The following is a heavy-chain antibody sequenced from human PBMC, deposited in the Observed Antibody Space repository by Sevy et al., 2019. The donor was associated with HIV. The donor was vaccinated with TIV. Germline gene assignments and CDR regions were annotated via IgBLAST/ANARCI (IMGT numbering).Heavy chain of an antibody. CDR3: ASGRGYCISTSCSFDY. CDR2: IYHSGST. Sequence: SETLSLTCAVSGGSISSGGYSWSWIRQPPGKGLEWIGYIYHSGSTYYNPSLKSRVTISVDRSKNQFSLKLSSVTAADTAVYYCASGRGYCISTSCSFDYWGQRTLVTVSS. CDR1: GGSISSGGYS. J-gene: IGHJ4*02. V-gene: IGHV4-30-2*01. D-gene: IGHD2-2*01.